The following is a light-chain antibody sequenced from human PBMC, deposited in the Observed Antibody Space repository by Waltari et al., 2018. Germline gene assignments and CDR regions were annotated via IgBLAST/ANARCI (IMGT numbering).Light chain of an antibody. V-gene: IGKV3-20*01. Sequence: EIVLTQSPGTLSLSPGERATLSCRASQSVLRTLAWYQQKPGQAPRLLIYGASTRATGIPERFSGGGSGTDFSLTISRLEPEDFAVYYCQHYVSLPATFGQGTKVEIK. CDR2: GAS. CDR3: QHYVSLPAT. CDR1: QSVLRT. J-gene: IGKJ1*01.